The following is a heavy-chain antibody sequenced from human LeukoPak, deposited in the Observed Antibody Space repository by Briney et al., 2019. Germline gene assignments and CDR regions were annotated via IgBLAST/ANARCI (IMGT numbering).Heavy chain of an antibody. D-gene: IGHD3-16*01. CDR3: AKEGGMITFGGVIINPYYFDY. CDR2: ISGSGGST. CDR1: GFTFSSYA. Sequence: GGSLRLSCAASGFTFSSYAMSWVRQAPGKGLEWVSAISGSGGSTYYADSVKGRFIISRDNSKNTLYLQMNSLRAEDTAVYYCAKEGGMITFGGVIINPYYFDYWGQGTLVTVSS. V-gene: IGHV3-23*01. J-gene: IGHJ4*02.